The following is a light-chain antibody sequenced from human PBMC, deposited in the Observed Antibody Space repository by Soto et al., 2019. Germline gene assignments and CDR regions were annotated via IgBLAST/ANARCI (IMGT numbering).Light chain of an antibody. J-gene: IGKJ2*01. CDR1: QSVSNSY. V-gene: IGKV3-20*01. CDR3: QQYGSSPRT. CDR2: GAS. Sequence: EAVLTQSPGTLSLSLGERATLSCRASQSVSNSYLAWYQQKPGQAPRLLIYGASSRATGIPDRFSGSGSGTDFTLTISRLEPEDLAVYYCQQYGSSPRTFGQGTKLEI.